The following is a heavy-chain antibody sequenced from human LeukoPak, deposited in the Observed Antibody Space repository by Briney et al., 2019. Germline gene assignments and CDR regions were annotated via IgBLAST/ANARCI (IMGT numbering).Heavy chain of an antibody. D-gene: IGHD3-22*01. CDR3: ARAPAEYYDSTFRY. CDR1: GGTFSSNA. J-gene: IGHJ4*02. CDR2: TIPIFGTA. Sequence: SVKVSCKASGGTFSSNAISWVRQAPGQGIEWMGGTIPIFGTANYAQKFQGRVTITADESTSTAYMELSSLRSEDTAVYYCARAPAEYYDSTFRYWGQGTLVTVSS. V-gene: IGHV1-69*13.